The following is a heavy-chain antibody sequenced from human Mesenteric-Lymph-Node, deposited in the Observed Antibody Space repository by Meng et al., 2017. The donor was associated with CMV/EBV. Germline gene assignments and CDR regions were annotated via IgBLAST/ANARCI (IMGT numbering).Heavy chain of an antibody. CDR1: GGSLSSYY. Sequence: SETLSLTCTVSGGSLSSYYWSWIRQPPGKGLEWIGYIYYSGNTNYNPSLKSRVTLSVAASKNQFSLKLNSVTAADTAVYYCARLGNFYAFDMWGQGTMVTVSS. CDR2: IYYSGNT. J-gene: IGHJ3*02. CDR3: ARLGNFYAFDM. D-gene: IGHD1-1*01. V-gene: IGHV4-59*01.